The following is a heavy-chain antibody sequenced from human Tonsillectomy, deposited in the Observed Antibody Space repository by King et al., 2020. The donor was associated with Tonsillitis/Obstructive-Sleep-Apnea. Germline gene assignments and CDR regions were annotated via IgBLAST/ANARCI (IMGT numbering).Heavy chain of an antibody. CDR3: ARDRGVNVKGFDP. D-gene: IGHD3-10*01. Sequence: VQLVESGGGLVQPGGSLRLSCAASGFTFSSYAMHWVRQAPGKGLEYVSAISSNGGGTYYATSVKGRFTISRDNSKNTMYLQMGSLRAEDMAVYYCARDRGVNVKGFDPWGQGTLVTVSS. V-gene: IGHV3-64*01. CDR2: ISSNGGGT. CDR1: GFTFSSYA. J-gene: IGHJ5*02.